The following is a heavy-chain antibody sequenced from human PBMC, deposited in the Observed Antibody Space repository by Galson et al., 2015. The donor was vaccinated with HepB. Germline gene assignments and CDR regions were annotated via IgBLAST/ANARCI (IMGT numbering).Heavy chain of an antibody. J-gene: IGHJ6*02. D-gene: IGHD3-10*01. CDR1: EFILSMYW. V-gene: IGHV3-7*05. Sequence: SLRLSCAASEFILSMYWMNWVRQAPGKGLEWVANIKEDGSEKNYVDSVEGRFTISRDNAKNSLYLQMNSLRAEDTAVYYCARVKRGEWYSFYYYGMDVWGQGTMVTVSS. CDR3: ARVKRGEWYSFYYYGMDV. CDR2: IKEDGSEK.